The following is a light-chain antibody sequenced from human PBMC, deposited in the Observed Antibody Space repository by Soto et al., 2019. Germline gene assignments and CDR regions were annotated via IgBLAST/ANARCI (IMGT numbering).Light chain of an antibody. CDR2: GAY. V-gene: IGKV3-15*01. Sequence: EIILTQSPASLSVSPGARATLSCRASQSVNNNLAWYQQKRGQAPRLLIYGAYTRATGIAGRFRGSGSGTEFTRTITSLQSEDFAVYFCQQYNNWPPDTFGQGTKLEI. J-gene: IGKJ2*01. CDR3: QQYNNWPPDT. CDR1: QSVNNN.